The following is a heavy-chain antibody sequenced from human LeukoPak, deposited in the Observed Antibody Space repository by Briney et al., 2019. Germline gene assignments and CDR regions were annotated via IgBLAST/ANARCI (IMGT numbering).Heavy chain of an antibody. CDR3: ARGREARPDY. CDR2: VSSSSSYI. Sequence: PGGSLRLSCAASGFTFSSYSMNWVRQAPGKGLEWVSSVSSSSSYIYYADSVKGRFTISRDNAKNSLYLQMNSLRAEDTAVYYCARGREARPDYWGQGTLVTVSS. CDR1: GFTFSSYS. D-gene: IGHD1-26*01. V-gene: IGHV3-21*01. J-gene: IGHJ4*02.